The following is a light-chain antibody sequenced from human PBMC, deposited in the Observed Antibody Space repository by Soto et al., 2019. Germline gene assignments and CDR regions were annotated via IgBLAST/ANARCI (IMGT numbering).Light chain of an antibody. V-gene: IGKV1-17*03. Sequence: DIQMTQSQSAMCAAVGAGVALTAMARQGISNYLAWIQQKPGKVPKRLIYAASSLQSGVPSRFSGSGSGTEFTLTISSLQPEDFATYYCLQHNSYPPTFGQGTKVDVK. CDR3: LQHNSYPPT. CDR1: QGISNY. CDR2: AAS. J-gene: IGKJ1*01.